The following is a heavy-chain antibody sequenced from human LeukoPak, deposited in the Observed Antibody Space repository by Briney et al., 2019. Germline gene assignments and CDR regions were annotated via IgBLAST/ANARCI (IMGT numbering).Heavy chain of an antibody. D-gene: IGHD6-13*01. CDR3: AKRYSNNWYYFDY. Sequence: PGGSLRLSCAASGFTFSSYAISWVRQAPGKGLEWVSSISGSGGSTYYADSVKGRFTISRDNSKNTLYMQMNSLRAADTAVYYCAKRYSNNWYYFDYWGQGTLVTVSS. CDR2: ISGSGGST. CDR1: GFTFSSYA. J-gene: IGHJ4*02. V-gene: IGHV3-23*01.